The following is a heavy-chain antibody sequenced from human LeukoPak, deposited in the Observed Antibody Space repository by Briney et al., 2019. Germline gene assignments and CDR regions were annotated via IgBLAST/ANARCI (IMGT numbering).Heavy chain of an antibody. CDR2: ISSSSSTI. Sequence: GGSLRLSCAASGFTFSSYSMNWVRQAPGKGLEWVSYISSSSSTIYYADSVKGRFTISRDNAKNSLYLQMNSLRAEDTAVYYCARDARQLSAFDIWDQGTMVTVSS. D-gene: IGHD6-13*01. J-gene: IGHJ3*02. CDR3: ARDARQLSAFDI. V-gene: IGHV3-48*01. CDR1: GFTFSSYS.